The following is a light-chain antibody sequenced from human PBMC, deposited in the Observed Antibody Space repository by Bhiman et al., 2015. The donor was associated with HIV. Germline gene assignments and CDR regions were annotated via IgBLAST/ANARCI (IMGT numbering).Light chain of an antibody. J-gene: IGLJ2*01. CDR1: SSNIGAGYD. Sequence: QPVLTQLPSVSGAPGQRVTISCTGSSSNIGAGYDVHWYQQLPGKAPKLLIFGNNNRPSGVPERFSGSKSGTSASLAITGLQPEDEADYYCQSYDLSLSGVVFGGGTKLTVL. V-gene: IGLV1-40*01. CDR3: QSYDLSLSGVV. CDR2: GNN.